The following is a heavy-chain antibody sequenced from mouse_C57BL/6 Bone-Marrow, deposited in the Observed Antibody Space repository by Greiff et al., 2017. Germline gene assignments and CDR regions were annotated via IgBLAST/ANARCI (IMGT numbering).Heavy chain of an antibody. CDR2: IYPRSGNT. CDR1: GYTFTSYG. V-gene: IGHV1-81*01. J-gene: IGHJ4*01. D-gene: IGHD1-1*01. CDR3: ARSGDYGSSYDAMDY. Sequence: VQLQQSGAELARPGASVKLSCKASGYTFTSYGISWVKQRTGQGLEWIGEIYPRSGNTYYNEKFKGKATLTADKSSSTAYMELRSLTSEDSAVYFCARSGDYGSSYDAMDYWGQGTSVTVSS.